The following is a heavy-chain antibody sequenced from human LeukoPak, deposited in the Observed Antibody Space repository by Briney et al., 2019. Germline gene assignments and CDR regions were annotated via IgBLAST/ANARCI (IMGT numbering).Heavy chain of an antibody. Sequence: PSQTLSLTCTGSGGSLSSGDYYWSWIRQPPGKGLEWFGYIYYSGSTYYNPSLKRRVTISVNTSKNQFPLKLSSVTAADTAEYYCARVTKELTLDYWGQGTLVTVSS. CDR2: IYYSGST. V-gene: IGHV4-30-4*01. D-gene: IGHD1-1*01. CDR1: GGSLSSGDYY. CDR3: ARVTKELTLDY. J-gene: IGHJ4*02.